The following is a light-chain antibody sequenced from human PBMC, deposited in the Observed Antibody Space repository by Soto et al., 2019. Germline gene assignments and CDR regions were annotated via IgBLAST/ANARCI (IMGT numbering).Light chain of an antibody. V-gene: IGKV3-20*01. Sequence: EIVLTQSPGTLSLSPGERATLSCRASQSINSHYLAWYQQKPGQAPRLLIYGASSRATGIPDRFSGSGSGTDFTLTISRLVPEDFAVYYCQQFGSSPGFTFGPGTKVDIK. J-gene: IGKJ3*01. CDR1: QSINSHY. CDR2: GAS. CDR3: QQFGSSPGFT.